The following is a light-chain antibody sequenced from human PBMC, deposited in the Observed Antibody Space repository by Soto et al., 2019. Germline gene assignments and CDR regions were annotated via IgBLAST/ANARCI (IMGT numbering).Light chain of an antibody. CDR3: QQYNSYPYT. Sequence: DIQMTQSPSTLFASVGDRVNITFRASQSISSWLAWYQQKPGKAPKLLIYKASSLESGVPSRFSGSGSGTEFTLTISSLQPDDFATYYCQQYNSYPYTFGQGTKVDIK. CDR2: KAS. J-gene: IGKJ2*01. V-gene: IGKV1-5*03. CDR1: QSISSW.